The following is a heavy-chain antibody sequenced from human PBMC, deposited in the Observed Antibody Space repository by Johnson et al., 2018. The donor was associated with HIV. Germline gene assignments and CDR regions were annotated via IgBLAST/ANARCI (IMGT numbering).Heavy chain of an antibody. CDR2: ISSSGSTI. D-gene: IGHD3-10*01. J-gene: IGHJ3*01. CDR1: GFTFSDYY. CDR3: ARAPEVRGVDAFDV. Sequence: QVQLVESGGGLVKPGGSLRLSCAASGFTFSDYYMSWIRQAPGKGLEWVSYISSSGSTIYYADSVKGRFTISRDNSKNTLYLQMSSLRPEDTALYYCARAPEVRGVDAFDVWGQGTVVIVSS. V-gene: IGHV3-11*04.